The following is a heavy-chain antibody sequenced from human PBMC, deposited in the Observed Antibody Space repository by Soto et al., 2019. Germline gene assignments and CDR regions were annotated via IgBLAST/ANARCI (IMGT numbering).Heavy chain of an antibody. D-gene: IGHD6-13*01. CDR2: IYCDDDK. CDR3: AHRRSSSSTYYSDY. CDR1: VFSLSTSGVG. V-gene: IGHV2-5*02. J-gene: IGHJ4*02. Sequence: QITLKESGPTLLKPTQTLTLTCTFSVFSLSTSGVGVGWIRQPTGKALEWDALIYCDDDKRYSPSLKSRLTTTRASSKSQGFLTITNIDTVDPATYGCAHRRSSSSTYYSDYWGQAPLVTVSA.